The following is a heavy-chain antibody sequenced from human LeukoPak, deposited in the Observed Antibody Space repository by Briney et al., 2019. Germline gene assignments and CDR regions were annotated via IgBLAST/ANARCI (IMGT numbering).Heavy chain of an antibody. Sequence: SETLSLTCTVSGGSISSGGYYWSWIRQHPGKGLEWIGYIYYSGSTYYNPSLKSRVTISVDTSKNQFSLKLSSVTAADTAVYYCARDPLGYYDILTGYSHDAFDIWGQGTMVTVSS. V-gene: IGHV4-31*03. J-gene: IGHJ3*02. CDR1: GGSISSGGYY. CDR2: IYYSGST. CDR3: ARDPLGYYDILTGYSHDAFDI. D-gene: IGHD3-9*01.